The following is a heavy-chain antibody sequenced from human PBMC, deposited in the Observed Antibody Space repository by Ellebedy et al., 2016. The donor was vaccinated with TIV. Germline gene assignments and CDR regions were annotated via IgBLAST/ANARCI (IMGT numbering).Heavy chain of an antibody. D-gene: IGHD3-10*01. CDR2: VSGNGADT. Sequence: GGSLRLXXVASGFTLSSHAMSWVRQAPGKGLEWVPAVSGNGADTYYADSVKGRFTISRDTSKNTLYLQMNSLRAEDTAVYYCAKDQGGYYGSEALDYWGQGTLVTVSS. J-gene: IGHJ4*02. CDR3: AKDQGGYYGSEALDY. CDR1: GFTLSSHA. V-gene: IGHV3-23*01.